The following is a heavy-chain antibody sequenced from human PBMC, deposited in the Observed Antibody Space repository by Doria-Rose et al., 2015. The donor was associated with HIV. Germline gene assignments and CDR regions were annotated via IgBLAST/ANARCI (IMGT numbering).Heavy chain of an antibody. Sequence: SGPVLVKPTETLTLTCTVSGVSLSSPGMGVSWIRQPPGKALEWLANIFSDDERSYKTALMSRLTISRGTSKSHVFLTMTDMDPVDTATYYCARIKSSRWYHKYYFDFWGQGTLVIVSA. CDR3: ARIKSSRWYHKYYFDF. J-gene: IGHJ4*02. D-gene: IGHD6-13*01. CDR1: GVSLSSPGMG. CDR2: IFSDDER. V-gene: IGHV2-26*01.